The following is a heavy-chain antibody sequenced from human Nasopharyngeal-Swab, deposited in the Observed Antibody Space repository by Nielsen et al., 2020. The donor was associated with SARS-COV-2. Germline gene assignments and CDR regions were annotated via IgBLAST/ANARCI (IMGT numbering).Heavy chain of an antibody. J-gene: IGHJ4*02. CDR1: GLSVSSNY. Sequence: GSLKISCAASGLSVSSNYMSWVRQAPGKGLEWVSIIYPGGSTYYADSVKGRFTISRDSSRNTLYLQMNSLTAEDTAVYYCARVLDGYNGFDYWGQGTLVTVSS. D-gene: IGHD5-24*01. V-gene: IGHV3-53*01. CDR3: ARVLDGYNGFDY. CDR2: IYPGGST.